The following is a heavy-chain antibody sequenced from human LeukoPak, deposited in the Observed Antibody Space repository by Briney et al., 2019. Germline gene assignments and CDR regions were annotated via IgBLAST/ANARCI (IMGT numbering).Heavy chain of an antibody. D-gene: IGHD6-19*01. Sequence: SETLSPTCTVSGGSISSYYWSWIRQPPGKGLEWIGYISYSGSTNYNPSLKSRVTISLDTSKNQFSLKLRSLTPADTAVYYCARDRKQWLRGPFDPWGQGTLVTVSS. J-gene: IGHJ5*02. CDR2: ISYSGST. CDR3: ARDRKQWLRGPFDP. V-gene: IGHV4-59*01. CDR1: GGSISSYY.